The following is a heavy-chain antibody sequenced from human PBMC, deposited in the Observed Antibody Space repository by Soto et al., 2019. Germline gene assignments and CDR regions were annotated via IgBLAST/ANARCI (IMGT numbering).Heavy chain of an antibody. Sequence: QVQLVQSGAEVKKPGASVKVSCKASGYTFTSYYMHWVRQAPGQGLEWMGIINPSGGSTSYAQKFKGRVTMTRDTSTSTVYMELSSLRSEDTAVYYCARRYFDWLSPLYGMDVWGQGTTVTVSS. D-gene: IGHD3-9*01. CDR3: ARRYFDWLSPLYGMDV. V-gene: IGHV1-46*01. J-gene: IGHJ6*02. CDR2: INPSGGST. CDR1: GYTFTSYY.